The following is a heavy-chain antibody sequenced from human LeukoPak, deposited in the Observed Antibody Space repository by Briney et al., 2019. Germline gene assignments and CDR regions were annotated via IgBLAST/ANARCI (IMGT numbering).Heavy chain of an antibody. Sequence: PSETLSLTCAVYGGSFGGYYWSWIRQPPGKGLEWIGEINHSGSTNYNPSLKSRVTISVDTSKNQFSLKLSSVTAADTAVYYCARTGMVVRGVIIPNWFDPWGQGTLVTVSS. CDR2: INHSGST. CDR1: GGSFGGYY. D-gene: IGHD3-10*01. CDR3: ARTGMVVRGVIIPNWFDP. J-gene: IGHJ5*02. V-gene: IGHV4-34*01.